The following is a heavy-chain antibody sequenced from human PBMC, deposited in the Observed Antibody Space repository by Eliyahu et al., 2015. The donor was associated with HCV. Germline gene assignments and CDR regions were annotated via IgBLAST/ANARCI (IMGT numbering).Heavy chain of an antibody. J-gene: IGHJ1*01. Sequence: EVQLVESGGGLVQPGGSLSLSCGXSGFTFSAYSMNWXRQAPGKGLXWVSYISPTVGAIYYADSXKARSTIXRDNXKKSLFLQMNSLRAEDTAVYYCVRVGRSTWSADEYFQYWGQGTLVSVSS. D-gene: IGHD6-13*01. CDR3: VRVGRSTWSADEYFQY. CDR2: ISPTVGAI. CDR1: GFTFSAYS. V-gene: IGHV3-48*01.